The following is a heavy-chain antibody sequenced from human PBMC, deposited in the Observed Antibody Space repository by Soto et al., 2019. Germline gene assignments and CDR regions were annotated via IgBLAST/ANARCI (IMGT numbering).Heavy chain of an antibody. CDR2: ISWDGGST. CDR3: AKDRPLELGEWYYFDY. D-gene: IGHD1-7*01. V-gene: IGHV3-43*01. CDR1: GFTFDDYT. Sequence: GGSLRLSCAASGFTFDDYTMHWVRQAPGKGLEWVSLISWDGGSTYYADSVKGRFTISRDNSKNSLYLQMNSLRTEDTALYYCAKDRPLELGEWYYFDYRGQGTLVTVSS. J-gene: IGHJ4*02.